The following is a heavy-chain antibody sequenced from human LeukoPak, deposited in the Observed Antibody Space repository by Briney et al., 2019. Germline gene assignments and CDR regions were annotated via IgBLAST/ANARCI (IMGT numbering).Heavy chain of an antibody. V-gene: IGHV4-61*02. CDR1: GGSILGGYFY. CDR3: ARWGVGFSNNGFDY. D-gene: IGHD2-8*01. CDR2: VDASGST. Sequence: SETLSLTCTVSGGSILGGYFYWSWVRQPAGKGLEWIGRVDASGSTNYNPSLRSRVIISVDTSKNQFSMNLSSVTAADTAVYYCARWGVGFSNNGFDYWGRGSLVTVSS. J-gene: IGHJ4*02.